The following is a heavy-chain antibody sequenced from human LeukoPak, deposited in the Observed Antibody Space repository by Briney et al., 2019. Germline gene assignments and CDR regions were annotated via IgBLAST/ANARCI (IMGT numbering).Heavy chain of an antibody. CDR3: AGNTVTPDYYYYGMDV. J-gene: IGHJ6*02. D-gene: IGHD4-11*01. V-gene: IGHV3-74*01. CDR2: ISPDGSTT. Sequence: GGSLRLSCAASGFTLSSYWMHWVRQAPGKGLVWVSRISPDGSTTGHADSVKGRFTTSRDNAKNTLYLQMNSLRAEDTAVYYCAGNTVTPDYYYYGMDVWGQGTTVTVSS. CDR1: GFTLSSYW.